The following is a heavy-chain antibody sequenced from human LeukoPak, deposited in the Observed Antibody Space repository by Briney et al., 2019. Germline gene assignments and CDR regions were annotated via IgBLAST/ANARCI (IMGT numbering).Heavy chain of an antibody. V-gene: IGHV1-69*05. J-gene: IGHJ4*02. CDR2: IIPIFGTA. CDR1: GGTFSSYA. D-gene: IGHD1-26*01. CDR3: AREVVGASFDY. Sequence: ASVKVSCKASGGTFSSYAISWVRQAPGQGLEWMGGIIPIFGTANYAQKFQGRVTITTDESTSTAYMELSSLRSEDTAVYCCAREVVGASFDYWGQGTLVTVSS.